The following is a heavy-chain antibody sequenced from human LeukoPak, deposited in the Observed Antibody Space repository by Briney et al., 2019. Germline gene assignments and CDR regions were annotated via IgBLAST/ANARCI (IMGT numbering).Heavy chain of an antibody. V-gene: IGHV1-46*01. Sequence: ASVKVSCKASGYTFTSYYMHWVRQAPGQGLEWMGIINPSGGSTSYAQKFQGRVTMTRDMSTSTVYMELSSLRSEDTAVYYCARSFVEIAVAGTGPPFDIWGQGTMVTVSS. CDR1: GYTFTSYY. CDR3: ARSFVEIAVAGTGPPFDI. CDR2: INPSGGST. J-gene: IGHJ3*02. D-gene: IGHD6-19*01.